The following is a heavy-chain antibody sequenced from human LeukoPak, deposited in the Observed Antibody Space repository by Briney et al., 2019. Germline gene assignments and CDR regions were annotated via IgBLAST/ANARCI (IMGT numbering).Heavy chain of an antibody. D-gene: IGHD3-9*01. J-gene: IGHJ4*02. V-gene: IGHV3-30*02. CDR2: IRYDGSNK. CDR3: AKGDRVRYFDWLRNHSPNFDY. Sequence: GGSLRLSCAASGFTFSNAWMSWVRQAPGKGLEWVAFIRYDGSNKYYADSVKGRFTISRDNSKNTLYLQMNSLRAEDTAVYYCAKGDRVRYFDWLRNHSPNFDYWGQGTLVTVPS. CDR1: GFTFSNAW.